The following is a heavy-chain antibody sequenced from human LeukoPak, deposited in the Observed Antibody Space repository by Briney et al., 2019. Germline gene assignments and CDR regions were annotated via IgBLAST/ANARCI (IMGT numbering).Heavy chain of an antibody. D-gene: IGHD6-19*01. CDR2: IYSGGST. CDR1: GFTVSSYY. J-gene: IGHJ4*02. V-gene: IGHV3-66*02. CDR3: ARGYSSGWAKFDY. Sequence: HPGGSLRLSCAASGFTVSSYYMSWVRQAPGKGLEWVSVIYSGGSTYYADSVKGRFTISRDNSKNTLYLQMNSLRAEDTAVYYCARGYSSGWAKFDYWGQGTLVTVSS.